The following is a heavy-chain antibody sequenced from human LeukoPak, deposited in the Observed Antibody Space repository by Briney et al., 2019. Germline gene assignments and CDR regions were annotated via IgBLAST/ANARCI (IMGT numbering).Heavy chain of an antibody. CDR2: ISGSGGST. Sequence: GGSLRLSCAVSGVNNYAISWVRQAPGKGLEWVSVISGSGGSTYYADSVKGRFTISRGTSENTIYLQMNSLRAEDTAVYYCATSPRVTLYVMGDFAYWGQGTLVSVSS. CDR1: GVNNYA. D-gene: IGHD3-16*01. CDR3: ATSPRVTLYVMGDFAY. V-gene: IGHV3-23*01. J-gene: IGHJ4*02.